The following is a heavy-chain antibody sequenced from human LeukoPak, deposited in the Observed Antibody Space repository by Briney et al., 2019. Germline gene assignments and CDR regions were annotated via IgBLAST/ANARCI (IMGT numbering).Heavy chain of an antibody. D-gene: IGHD3-22*01. CDR2: IYTSGST. V-gene: IGHV4-4*07. CDR3: ARDSASSGINY. J-gene: IGHJ4*02. CDR1: GGSISSYY. Sequence: SETLSLTCTVSGGSISSYYWNWIRQPAGKGLEWIGRIYTSGSTNYNPSLKSRVTMSVDTSKNQFSLRLSSVTAADTAVYYCARDSASSGINYWGQGTLVTVSP.